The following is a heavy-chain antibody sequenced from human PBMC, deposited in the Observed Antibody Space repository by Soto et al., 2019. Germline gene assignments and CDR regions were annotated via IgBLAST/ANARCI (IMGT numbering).Heavy chain of an antibody. CDR1: GYTFTGFY. CDR2: INPNSSGT. V-gene: IGHV1-2*04. J-gene: IGHJ4*02. Sequence: ASVKVSCKASGYTFTGFYMHWVRQAPGQGLEWKGWINPNSSGTKYAQKFQGWVTMNRDTSISTTYMELSRMRSDDTAVYYCAAVGLGVVIDFDCWGQGTLVTVSS. D-gene: IGHD3-3*01. CDR3: AAVGLGVVIDFDC.